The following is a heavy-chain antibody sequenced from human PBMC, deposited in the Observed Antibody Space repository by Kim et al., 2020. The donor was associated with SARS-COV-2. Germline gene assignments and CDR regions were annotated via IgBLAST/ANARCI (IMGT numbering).Heavy chain of an antibody. Sequence: GGSLRLSCAASGFTFSNAWMSWVRQAPGKGLEWVGRIKSKTDGGTTDYAAPVKGRFTISRDDSKNTLYLQMNSLKTEDTAVYYCTTENDYVWGRYFDYWGQGTLVTVSS. J-gene: IGHJ4*02. CDR2: IKSKTDGGTT. D-gene: IGHD3-16*01. CDR1: GFTFSNAW. CDR3: TTENDYVWGRYFDY. V-gene: IGHV3-15*01.